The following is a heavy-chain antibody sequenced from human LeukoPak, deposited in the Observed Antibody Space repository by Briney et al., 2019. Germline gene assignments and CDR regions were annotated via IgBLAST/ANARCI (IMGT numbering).Heavy chain of an antibody. J-gene: IGHJ5*01. CDR1: GGTFSSYA. CDR3: ASAPRYSSSWPNNWFDS. Sequence: ASVKVSCKSSGGTFSSYAISWVRQPPGQGLEWMGGIIPIFGTANYAQKFQGRVTITADESTSTAYMELSSLRSEDTAVYFCASAPRYSSSWPNNWFDSWGQGTPVTVSS. D-gene: IGHD6-13*01. CDR2: IIPIFGTA. V-gene: IGHV1-69*01.